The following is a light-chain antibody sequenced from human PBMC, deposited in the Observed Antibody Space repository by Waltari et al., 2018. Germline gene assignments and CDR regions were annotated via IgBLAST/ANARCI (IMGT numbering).Light chain of an antibody. Sequence: QSALTQPASVSGSPGQSITISCPGANSDIGSYNYVSWYQQHPGKAPKLMFYDVSKRPSGVSDRFSGSKSGSTASLTISGLQAEDEADYYCSSFANSDAFYVFGTGTEVTVL. CDR3: SSFANSDAFYV. V-gene: IGLV2-14*01. CDR1: NSDIGSYNY. CDR2: DVS. J-gene: IGLJ1*01.